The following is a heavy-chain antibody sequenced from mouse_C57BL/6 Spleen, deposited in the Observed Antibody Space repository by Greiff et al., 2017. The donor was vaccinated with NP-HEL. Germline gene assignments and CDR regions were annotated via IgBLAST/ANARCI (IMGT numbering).Heavy chain of an antibody. CDR1: GYTFTDYE. J-gene: IGHJ1*03. V-gene: IGHV1-15*01. Sequence: VQLQQSGAELVRPGASVTLSCKASGYTFTDYEMHWVKQTPVHGLEWIGAIDPETGGTAYNQKFKGKAILTADKSSSTAYMELRSLTSEDSAVYYCTRGAAYDYYWYFDVWGTGTTVTVSS. CDR3: TRGAAYDYYWYFDV. CDR2: IDPETGGT. D-gene: IGHD2-4*01.